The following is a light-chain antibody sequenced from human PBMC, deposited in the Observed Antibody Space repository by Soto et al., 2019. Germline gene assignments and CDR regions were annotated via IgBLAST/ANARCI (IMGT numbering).Light chain of an antibody. V-gene: IGLV4-69*01. CDR2: LNSDGSH. CDR3: QTWGTGSWV. Sequence: QPVLTQSPSASASLGASVKLTCTLSSGHSSYAIAWHQQQPEKGPRYLMKLNSDGSHSKRDGIPDRFSGSSSGAERYLTISSLQSEDEADYYCQTWGTGSWVFGGGTKLTVL. CDR1: SGHSSYA. J-gene: IGLJ3*02.